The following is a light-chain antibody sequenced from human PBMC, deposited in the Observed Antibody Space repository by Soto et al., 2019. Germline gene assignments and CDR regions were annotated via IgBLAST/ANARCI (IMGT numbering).Light chain of an antibody. CDR1: QSVSSN. J-gene: IGKJ2*01. V-gene: IGKV3-20*01. CDR2: GAS. Sequence: EIVMTQSPATLSVSPGERATLSCRASQSVSSNLTWYQQRPGQAPRLLIYGASGRATGVPGRFSGSGSGTEFTLTISRLEPEDFVVYCCQHFGTSPPYTFGQGTKLEI. CDR3: QHFGTSPPYT.